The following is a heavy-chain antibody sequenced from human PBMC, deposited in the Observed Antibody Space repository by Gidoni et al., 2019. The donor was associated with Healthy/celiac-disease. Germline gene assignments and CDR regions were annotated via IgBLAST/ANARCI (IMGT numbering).Heavy chain of an antibody. CDR3: ARERAAFDGSGPYYYGMDV. Sequence: QVQLVQSGAEVKKPGASVKVSCQASGYTFTGYYMHWVRQAPGQGLEWMGWINPNSGGTNYAQKFQGRVTMTRDTSISTAYMELSRLRSDDTAVYYCARERAAFDGSGPYYYGMDVWGQGTTVTVSS. D-gene: IGHD3-10*01. CDR2: INPNSGGT. CDR1: GYTFTGYY. V-gene: IGHV1-2*02. J-gene: IGHJ6*02.